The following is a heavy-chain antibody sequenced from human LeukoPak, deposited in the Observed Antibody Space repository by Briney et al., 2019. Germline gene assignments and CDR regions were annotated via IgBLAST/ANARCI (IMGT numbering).Heavy chain of an antibody. V-gene: IGHV3-53*01. CDR2: IYSGGSA. D-gene: IGHD1-26*01. CDR3: ARDIVGTTYGMDV. J-gene: IGHJ6*02. Sequence: PGGSLRLSCAASGFTFSNAWMSWVRQAPGKGLEWVSVIYSGGSAYYADSVKGRFTISRDNSKNTLYLQMNSLRADDTAVYYCARDIVGTTYGMDVWGQGTTVTVSS. CDR1: GFTFSNAW.